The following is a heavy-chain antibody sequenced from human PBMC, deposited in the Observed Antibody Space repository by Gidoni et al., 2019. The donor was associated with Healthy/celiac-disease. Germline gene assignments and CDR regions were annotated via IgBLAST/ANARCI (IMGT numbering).Heavy chain of an antibody. D-gene: IGHD3-22*01. J-gene: IGHJ6*02. CDR3: ASGEDSSGYYISYGMDV. CDR1: GGSISSSSYY. Sequence: QLQLQESGPGLVKPSETLSLTCTVSGGSISSSSYYWGWIRQPPGKGLEWIGSIYYSGSTYYNPSLKSRVTISVDTSKNQFSLKLSSVTAADTAVYYCASGEDSSGYYISYGMDVWGQGTTVTVSS. V-gene: IGHV4-39*01. CDR2: IYYSGST.